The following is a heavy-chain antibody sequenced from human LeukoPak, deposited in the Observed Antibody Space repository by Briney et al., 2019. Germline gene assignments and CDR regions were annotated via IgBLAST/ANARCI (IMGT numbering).Heavy chain of an antibody. D-gene: IGHD6-6*01. V-gene: IGHV4-39*01. J-gene: IGHJ1*01. Sequence: SETLSLTCTVSGGSISSSSYYWGWIRQPRGKGLEWIGSIYYSGSTYYNPSLKSRVTISVDTSKNQFSLKLSSVTAADTAVYYCARHIKSAARPGAEYFQHWGQGTLVTVSS. CDR1: GGSISSSSYY. CDR2: IYYSGST. CDR3: ARHIKSAARPGAEYFQH.